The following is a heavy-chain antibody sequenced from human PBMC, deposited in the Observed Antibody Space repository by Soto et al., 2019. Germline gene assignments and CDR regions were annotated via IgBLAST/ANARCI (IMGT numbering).Heavy chain of an antibody. CDR2: IYDDGSA. V-gene: IGHV4-59*01. Sequence: SETLSLTCTVSGGSISSSYWSWIRQPPGKGLEWLAYIYDDGSANYNPSLKSRATISLDMSKNQFSLKLTSVTAADTAVYYCARTHPSSSWLDVNWLDPWGQGTLVTVSS. CDR3: ARTHPSSSWLDVNWLDP. D-gene: IGHD6-13*01. J-gene: IGHJ5*02. CDR1: GGSISSSY.